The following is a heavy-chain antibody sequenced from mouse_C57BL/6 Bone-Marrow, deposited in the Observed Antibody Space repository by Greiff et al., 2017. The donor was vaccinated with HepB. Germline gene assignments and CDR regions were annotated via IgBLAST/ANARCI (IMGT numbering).Heavy chain of an antibody. J-gene: IGHJ4*01. CDR3: ARQSYYSNYGGDY. Sequence: EVKVVESGGDLVKPGGSLKLSCAASGFTFSSYGMSWVRQTPDKRLEWVATISSGGSYTYYPDSVKGRFTISRDNAKNTLYLQMSSLKSEDTAMYYCARQSYYSNYGGDYWGQGTSVTVSS. V-gene: IGHV5-6*01. D-gene: IGHD2-5*01. CDR1: GFTFSSYG. CDR2: ISSGGSYT.